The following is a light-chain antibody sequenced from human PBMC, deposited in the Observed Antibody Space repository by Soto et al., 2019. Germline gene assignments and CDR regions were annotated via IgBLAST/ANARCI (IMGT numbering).Light chain of an antibody. CDR2: GAS. Sequence: EILMTQSPAPLSLSPGERATLSCRASQSVNSNLAWYQQRPGQAPRLLIYGASSRATGIPARFSGSGSGTDFTLTISSLQSEDFAVYYCQQYNNWPPLYTFGQGTKLEIK. CDR3: QQYNNWPPLYT. CDR1: QSVNSN. J-gene: IGKJ2*01. V-gene: IGKV3-15*01.